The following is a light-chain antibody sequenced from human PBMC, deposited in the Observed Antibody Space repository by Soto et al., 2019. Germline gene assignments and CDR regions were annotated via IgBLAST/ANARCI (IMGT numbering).Light chain of an antibody. V-gene: IGKV3-20*01. CDR1: QSVSSSS. J-gene: IGKJ1*01. CDR3: QQYCSSPRT. Sequence: EIVLTQFPDTLSLSPGERATLSCRASQSVSSSSLAWYQQKRGQAPRLLIHGASSRATGIPDRFSGSGSGTDFTLTISRLEPEDFAVYYCQQYCSSPRTFGQGTKVEVK. CDR2: GAS.